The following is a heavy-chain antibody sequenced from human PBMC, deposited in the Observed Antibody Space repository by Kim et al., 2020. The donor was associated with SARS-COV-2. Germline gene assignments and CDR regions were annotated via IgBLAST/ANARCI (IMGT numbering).Heavy chain of an antibody. D-gene: IGHD4-17*01. CDR3: AKEGATVTTLDYYGMDV. V-gene: IGHV3-30*18. CDR2: ISYDGSNK. Sequence: GGSLRLSCAASGFTFSSYGMHWVRQAPGKGLEWVAVISYDGSNKYYADSVKGRFTISRDNSKNTLYLQMNSLRAEDTAVYYCAKEGATVTTLDYYGMDVWGQGTTVTVSS. J-gene: IGHJ6*02. CDR1: GFTFSSYG.